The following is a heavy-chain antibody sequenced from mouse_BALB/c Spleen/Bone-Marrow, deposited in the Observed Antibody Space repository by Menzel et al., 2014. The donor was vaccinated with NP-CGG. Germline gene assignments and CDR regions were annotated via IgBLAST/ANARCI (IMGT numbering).Heavy chain of an antibody. CDR1: GVTFSNYW. V-gene: IGHV6-6*02. Sequence: EVMLVESGGGLVQPGGSMKLSCVASGVTFSNYWMNWVRQSPEKGLEWVAEIRLKSNNYATHYAESVKGRFTISRDDSKSSVYLQMNNLRAEDTGIYYCTSITPWFAYWGQGTLVTVSA. CDR2: IRLKSNNYAT. CDR3: TSITPWFAY. J-gene: IGHJ3*01. D-gene: IGHD1-1*01.